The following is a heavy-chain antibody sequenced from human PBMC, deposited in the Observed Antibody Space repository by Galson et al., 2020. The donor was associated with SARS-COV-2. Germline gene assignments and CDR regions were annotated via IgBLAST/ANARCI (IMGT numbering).Heavy chain of an antibody. D-gene: IGHD5-18*01. Sequence: SETLSLTCPVSGGSISSGSYYWSWIRQPAGKGLEWIRRTYTSGSTNYNPSLKSRVTISVDTSKNQFSLERSSVTAADTAVYYCARDRRRPRIQLWSPPINWFDPWGQGTLVTVSS. J-gene: IGHJ5*02. CDR3: ARDRRRPRIQLWSPPINWFDP. CDR2: TYTSGST. CDR1: GGSISSGSYY. V-gene: IGHV4-61*02.